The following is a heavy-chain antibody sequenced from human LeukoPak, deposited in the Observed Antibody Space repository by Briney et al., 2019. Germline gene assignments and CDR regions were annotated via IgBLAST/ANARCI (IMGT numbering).Heavy chain of an antibody. V-gene: IGHV3-53*01. CDR2: IYSDNT. Sequence: PGRSLRLSCTVSGFTVSSNSMSWVRQAPGKGLEWGSFIYSDNTHYSDSVKGRFTISRDNSKNTLYLQMNSLRAEDTAVYYCARRAGAHSHPYDYWGQGTLVTVSS. D-gene: IGHD4/OR15-4a*01. J-gene: IGHJ4*02. CDR3: ARRAGAHSHPYDY. CDR1: GFTVSSNS.